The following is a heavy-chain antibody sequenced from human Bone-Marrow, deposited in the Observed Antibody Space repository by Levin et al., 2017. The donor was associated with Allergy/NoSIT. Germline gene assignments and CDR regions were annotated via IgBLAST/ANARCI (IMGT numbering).Heavy chain of an antibody. V-gene: IGHV3-53*01. D-gene: IGHD3-10*01. CDR2: TYTGGST. CDR1: GFPVSGSY. J-gene: IGHJ3*02. Sequence: GGSLRLSCAVSGFPVSGSYMSWARQAAGKGLEWLSVTYTGGSTNYGDSVQGRFTVSRDNSKNTLHLQMTGLRAGDTATYYCARGSNVSLRDVFDIWGQGTRVTVSA. CDR3: ARGSNVSLRDVFDI.